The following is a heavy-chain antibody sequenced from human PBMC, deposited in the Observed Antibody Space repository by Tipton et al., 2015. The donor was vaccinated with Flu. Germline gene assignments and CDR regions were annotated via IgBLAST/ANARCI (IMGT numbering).Heavy chain of an antibody. Sequence: QLVQSGGGLVQPGRSLRLSCTASGFTFGDFALSWVRQAPGKGLEWVGFIRDKAYVGTTEYAASVKGRFTISRDDAKSIAYLQMNSLKTEDTAVYYCTRPAQIEYDLWRGPSRYGGQGTLVTVSS. CDR2: IRDKAYVGTT. J-gene: IGHJ4*02. V-gene: IGHV3-49*04. CDR3: TRPAQIEYDLWRGPSRY. CDR1: GFTFGDFA. D-gene: IGHD3-3*01.